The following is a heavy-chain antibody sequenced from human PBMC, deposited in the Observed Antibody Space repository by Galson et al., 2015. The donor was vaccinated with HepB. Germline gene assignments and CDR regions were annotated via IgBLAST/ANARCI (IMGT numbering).Heavy chain of an antibody. CDR3: ARGRYQPLLYNGYYYYYGMDV. J-gene: IGHJ6*02. CDR1: GFTFSDYY. Sequence: SLRLSCAASGFTFSDYYMSWIRQAPGKGLEWVSYISSSSSYTNYADSVMGRFTISRDNAKNSLYLQMNSLRAEDTAVYYCARGRYQPLLYNGYYYYYGMDVWGQGTTVTVSS. CDR2: ISSSSSYT. D-gene: IGHD2-2*02. V-gene: IGHV3-11*06.